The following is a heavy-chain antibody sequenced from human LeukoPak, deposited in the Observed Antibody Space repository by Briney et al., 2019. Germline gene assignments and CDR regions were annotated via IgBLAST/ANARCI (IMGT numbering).Heavy chain of an antibody. D-gene: IGHD7-27*01. V-gene: IGHV3-7*01. CDR3: ARAGVTNQLGQTYWYFDL. J-gene: IGHJ2*01. CDR1: GFTFITYW. CDR2: IKQDGSEK. Sequence: GGSLRLSCAASGFTFITYWMSWVRQAPGKGLEWVANIKQDGSEKYYVDSVKGRFTISRDNAKNSVYLQMHSLRAEDTAVYSCARAGVTNQLGQTYWYFDLWGRGTLVTVSS.